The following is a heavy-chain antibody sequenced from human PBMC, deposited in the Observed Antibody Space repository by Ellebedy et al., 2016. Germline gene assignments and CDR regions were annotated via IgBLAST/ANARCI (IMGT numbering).Heavy chain of an antibody. V-gene: IGHV4-4*07. CDR3: ARDVAAAGYGYYYYMDV. CDR1: GGSISGYY. Sequence: SETLSLXCTVSGGSISGYYWSWIRQPAGKGLEWIGRIYASGSTNFNSSLKSRVTMSVDTSKNQFSLRLTSVTAADTAVYYCARDVAAAGYGYYYYMDVWGKGTTVTVSS. CDR2: IYASGST. J-gene: IGHJ6*03. D-gene: IGHD6-13*01.